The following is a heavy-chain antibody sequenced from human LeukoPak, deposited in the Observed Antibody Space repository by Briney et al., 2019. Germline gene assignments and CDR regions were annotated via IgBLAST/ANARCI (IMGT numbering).Heavy chain of an antibody. Sequence: GGSLRLSCAASGFTFSTYWMNWVRQAPGKGLEWVANIKQDGGEKYYVDSVKGRFTISRDNAKSSLYLQMNSLRAEDTAVYYCARAWGLRAGGTPFDYWGQGTLVTVSS. D-gene: IGHD2-8*02. V-gene: IGHV3-7*01. CDR2: IKQDGGEK. CDR1: GFTFSTYW. J-gene: IGHJ4*02. CDR3: ARAWGLRAGGTPFDY.